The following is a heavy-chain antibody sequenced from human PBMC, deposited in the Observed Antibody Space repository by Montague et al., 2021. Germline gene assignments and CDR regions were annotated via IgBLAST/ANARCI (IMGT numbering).Heavy chain of an antibody. J-gene: IGHJ5*02. CDR2: IYHGTT. V-gene: IGHV4-4*02. CDR3: AVGSESAWELLHH. Sequence: SETLSLTCTVSGDSISSKYFWSWVRQPLGKGLEWIGAIYHGTTSYSPSPKGRLTVSMDTSKNQFSLKLSSVTAADTAIYYCAVGSESAWELLHHWGQGILVTVSS. D-gene: IGHD1-26*01. CDR1: GDSISSKYF.